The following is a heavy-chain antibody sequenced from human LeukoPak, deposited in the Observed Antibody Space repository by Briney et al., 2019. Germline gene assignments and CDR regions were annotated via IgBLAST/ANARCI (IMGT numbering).Heavy chain of an antibody. Sequence: PGGSLRLSCAASGFTFSSYGMHWVRQVPGKGLEWVSLISWDGGSTYYSDSVKGRFTISRDSSKSSVYLQMNSLRPEDTALYYCAKSFLGDLTSNYDYWGQGTLVTVSS. CDR2: ISWDGGST. D-gene: IGHD4/OR15-4a*01. CDR1: GFTFSSYG. CDR3: AKSFLGDLTSNYDY. J-gene: IGHJ4*02. V-gene: IGHV3-43D*03.